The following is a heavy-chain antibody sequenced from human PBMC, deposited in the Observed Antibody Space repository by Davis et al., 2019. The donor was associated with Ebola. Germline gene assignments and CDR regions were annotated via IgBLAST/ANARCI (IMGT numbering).Heavy chain of an antibody. Sequence: GESLKISCAASGFTFSSYSMNWVRQAPGKGLEWVSSISSSSSYIYYADSVKGRFTISRDNAKNSLYLQMNSLRAEGTAVYYCAKDPYSSTSRNDFWGQGTLVTVSS. V-gene: IGHV3-21*01. J-gene: IGHJ4*02. D-gene: IGHD6-6*01. CDR3: AKDPYSSTSRNDF. CDR1: GFTFSSYS. CDR2: ISSSSSYI.